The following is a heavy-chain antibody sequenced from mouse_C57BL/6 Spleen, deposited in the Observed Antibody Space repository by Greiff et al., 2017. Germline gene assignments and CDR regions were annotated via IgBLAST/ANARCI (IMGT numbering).Heavy chain of an antibody. Sequence: EVKLVESGGGLVKPGGSLKLSCAASGFTFISYAMSWVRQTPEKRLEWVATISDGGSYTYYPDNVKGRFTISRDNAKDNLYLQMRHLKSEDTAMYYCARDEGGNFGYWGQGTTLTVSA. D-gene: IGHD2-1*01. V-gene: IGHV5-4*01. CDR3: ARDEGGNFGY. CDR1: GFTFISYA. J-gene: IGHJ2*01. CDR2: ISDGGSYT.